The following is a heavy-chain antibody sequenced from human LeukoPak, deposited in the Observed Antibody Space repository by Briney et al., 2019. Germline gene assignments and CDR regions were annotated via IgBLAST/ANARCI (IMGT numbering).Heavy chain of an antibody. D-gene: IGHD3-22*01. CDR1: GGSISSSSYY. CDR2: IYYSGST. Sequence: SETLSLTCTVSGGSISSSSYYWGWIRQPPGKGLEWIGSIYYSGSTYYNPSLKSRVTISVDTSKNQFSLKLSSVTAADTAVYYCAREDSSGYSVDYWGQGTLVTVSS. CDR3: AREDSSGYSVDY. J-gene: IGHJ4*02. V-gene: IGHV4-39*02.